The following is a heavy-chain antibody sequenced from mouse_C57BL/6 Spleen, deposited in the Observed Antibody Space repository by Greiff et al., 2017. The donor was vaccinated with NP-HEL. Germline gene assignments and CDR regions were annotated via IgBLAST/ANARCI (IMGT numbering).Heavy chain of an antibody. V-gene: IGHV1-19*01. CDR3: ARDPYPEGAMDY. Sequence: EVQLQQSGPVLVKPGASVKMSCKASGYTFTDYYMNWVKQSHGKSLEWIGVINPYNGGTSYNQKFKGKATLTVDKSSSTAYMELNSLTSEDSAVYYCARDPYPEGAMDYWGQGTSVTVSS. J-gene: IGHJ4*01. CDR2: INPYNGGT. CDR1: GYTFTDYY.